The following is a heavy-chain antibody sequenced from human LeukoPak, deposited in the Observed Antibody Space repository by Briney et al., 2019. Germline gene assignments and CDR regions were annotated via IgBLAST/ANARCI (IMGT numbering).Heavy chain of an antibody. V-gene: IGHV1-24*01. Sequence: ASVKVSCKVSGYTLTELSMHWVRQAPGKGLEWMGGFDPEDGETIYAQKFQGRVTMTEDTSTDTAYMELSSLRSEDTAVYYCAIASDWGSAGDYWGQGTLVTVSS. D-gene: IGHD7-27*01. CDR3: AIASDWGSAGDY. CDR1: GYTLTELS. J-gene: IGHJ4*02. CDR2: FDPEDGET.